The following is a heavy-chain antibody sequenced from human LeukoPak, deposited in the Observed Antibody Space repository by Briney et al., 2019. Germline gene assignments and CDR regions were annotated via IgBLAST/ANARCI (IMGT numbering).Heavy chain of an antibody. CDR2: ISSSGDAT. D-gene: IGHD3-22*01. J-gene: IGHJ4*02. CDR3: ASRNFYQSRAYYYYYFDF. CDR1: GLTFSSHA. Sequence: GGSLTLSCAASGLTFSSHAMSWVRQAPGGGLVWVSDISSSGDATYYADSVRGRFTISRDNSRNTLYLQINSLRAEHTAAYYWASRNFYQSRAYYYYYFDFWGQGTLVSVPS. V-gene: IGHV3-23*01.